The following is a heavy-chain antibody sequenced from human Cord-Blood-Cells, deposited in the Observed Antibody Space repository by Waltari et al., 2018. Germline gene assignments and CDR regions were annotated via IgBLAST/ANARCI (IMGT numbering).Heavy chain of an antibody. V-gene: IGHV1-24*01. CDR3: ATGKVSVVISSPTFDY. CDR1: GYTLTELS. J-gene: IGHJ4*02. D-gene: IGHD3-22*01. Sequence: QVQLVQSGAEVKKPGASVKVSCKVSGYTLTELSMHWVRQAPGKGIEWMGGFEPEDGETIYAQKFQGRVTMTEDTSTDTAYMGLSSLRSEDTAVYYCATGKVSVVISSPTFDYWGQGTLVTVSS. CDR2: FEPEDGET.